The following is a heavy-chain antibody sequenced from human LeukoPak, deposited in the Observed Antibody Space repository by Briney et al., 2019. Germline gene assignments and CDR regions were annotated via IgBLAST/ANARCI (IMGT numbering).Heavy chain of an antibody. CDR2: MSYSGNT. J-gene: IGHJ6*03. CDR1: GDSISTSSHY. V-gene: IGHV4-39*01. CDR3: ARQEIPAAINPYYMDV. D-gene: IGHD2-2*01. Sequence: KPSETLSLTCTVSGDSISTSSHYWGWIRQPPGKGLEWIGSMSYSGNTFYNPSLKSRVTISVDTSKNQFSLKLSSVTAADTAVYYCARQEIPAAINPYYMDVWGKGTTVTVSS.